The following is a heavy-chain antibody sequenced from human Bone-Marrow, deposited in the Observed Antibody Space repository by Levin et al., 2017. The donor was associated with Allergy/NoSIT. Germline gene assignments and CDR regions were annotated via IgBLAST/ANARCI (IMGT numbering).Heavy chain of an antibody. CDR1: GFTFSKFA. Sequence: GGSLRLSCGASGFTFSKFAFHWVRQAPGKGLEWVAIISPDGTNEHNADSVKGRFTISRDNSKNMLYLQMDSLRSDDTAVYYCAKPGGAYLEYWGQGTLVTVSS. CDR2: ISPDGTNE. J-gene: IGHJ4*02. V-gene: IGHV3-30*04. D-gene: IGHD3-10*01. CDR3: AKPGGAYLEY.